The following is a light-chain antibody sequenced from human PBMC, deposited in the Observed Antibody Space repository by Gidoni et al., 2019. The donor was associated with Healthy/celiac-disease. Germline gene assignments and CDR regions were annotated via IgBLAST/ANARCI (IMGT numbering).Light chain of an antibody. CDR1: QSVSSN. CDR3: KQYNNWPRT. J-gene: IGKJ1*01. CDR2: GAS. V-gene: IGKV3-15*01. Sequence: LVMTQSPATLSVSPGERATLSCRASQSVSSNLDWYQQKPGQAPRLLIYGASTRATGIPDRFSGSGSGTEFTLTISSLQSEDFAVYYCKQYNNWPRTFGQGTKVEIK.